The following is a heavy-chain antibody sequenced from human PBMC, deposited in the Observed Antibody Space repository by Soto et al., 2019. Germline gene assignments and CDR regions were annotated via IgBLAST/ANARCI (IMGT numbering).Heavy chain of an antibody. Sequence: EVQLVESGGDLVQPGGSLRLSCRASGFTFSTFSMNWVRQAPGKGLEWISYISISSITIHYADSVTGRFTISRDNAKSSLYPQMDRLRDDDSAVYYCARDGATTGHWDYWGQGTLVTVSS. CDR1: GFTFSTFS. CDR3: ARDGATTGHWDY. CDR2: ISISSITI. J-gene: IGHJ4*02. V-gene: IGHV3-48*02. D-gene: IGHD1-26*01.